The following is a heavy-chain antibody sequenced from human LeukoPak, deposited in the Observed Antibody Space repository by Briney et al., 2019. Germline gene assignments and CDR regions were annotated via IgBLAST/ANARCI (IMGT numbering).Heavy chain of an antibody. CDR2: IDHSGST. D-gene: IGHD3-10*01. J-gene: IGHJ5*02. CDR3: ARVYVTVVRGRWFDP. V-gene: IGHV4-34*01. CDR1: GVSLSGYS. Sequence: ASETLSLTCAVYGVSLSGYSWTWIRQPPGKGLEWIGEIDHSGSTNYNASLTSRVIISADTSQNQFSLKLTSVTVADTAVYYCARVYVTVVRGRWFDPWGQGTLVTVSS.